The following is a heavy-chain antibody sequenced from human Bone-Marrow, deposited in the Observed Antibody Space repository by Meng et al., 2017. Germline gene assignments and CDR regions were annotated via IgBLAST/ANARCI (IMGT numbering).Heavy chain of an antibody. CDR1: GCTFSSYW. V-gene: IGHV3-7*01. J-gene: IGHJ6*02. CDR3: ARMSGYSSSWSYYYYYYGMDV. D-gene: IGHD6-13*01. Sequence: GESLKISCAASGCTFSSYWMSWVRQAPGKGLEWVANIKQDGSEKYYVDSVKGRFTISRDNAKNSLYLQMNSLRAEDTAVYYCARMSGYSSSWSYYYYYYGMDVWGQGTTVTVSS. CDR2: IKQDGSEK.